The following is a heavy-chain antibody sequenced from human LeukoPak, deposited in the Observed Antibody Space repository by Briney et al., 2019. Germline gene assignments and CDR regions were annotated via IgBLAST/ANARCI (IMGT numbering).Heavy chain of an antibody. CDR2: IYIGGST. J-gene: IGHJ3*02. V-gene: IGHV3-53*01. Sequence: GGSLRLSCAASGFTFSTSYISGGGQAPGKGLDWCSVIYIGGSTYYSDSVTGRSTSSRDNSKNPLYLQMNSLRVGDTAVYYCARGLGSISSCYAFDAFDIWGQGTMVTVSS. CDR3: ARGLGSISSCYAFDAFDI. CDR1: GFTFSTSY. D-gene: IGHD2-2*01.